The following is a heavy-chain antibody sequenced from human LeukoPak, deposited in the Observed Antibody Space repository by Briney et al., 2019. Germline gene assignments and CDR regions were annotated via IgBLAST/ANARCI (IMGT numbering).Heavy chain of an antibody. CDR2: ISGSGGHT. V-gene: IGHV3-23*01. CDR3: AKGGVATMRDGYNYYYYMEV. J-gene: IGHJ6*03. CDR1: GITFTSHA. D-gene: IGHD5-24*01. Sequence: PGGSLRLSCAASGITFTSHAMSWVRQAPGKGLEWVSLISGSGGHTYYGDSVKGRFTISRDNSKSTLYLQMNSLRAEDTAVYYCAKGGVATMRDGYNYYYYMEVWGRGTTVTVSS.